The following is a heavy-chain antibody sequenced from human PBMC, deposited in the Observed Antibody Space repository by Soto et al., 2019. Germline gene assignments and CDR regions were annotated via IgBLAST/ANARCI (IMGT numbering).Heavy chain of an antibody. J-gene: IGHJ4*02. CDR2: IHRSGST. Sequence: SETLSLTCAVSGGSTSNNYWWSWVRQPPGRGLEWIGEIHRSGSTNYNPSLKSRVTISADKSKNQFSLKLSSVTAADTAVYYCASRNYYDSTGYFDYWGQGTLVTVSS. V-gene: IGHV4-4*02. CDR3: ASRNYYDSTGYFDY. D-gene: IGHD3-22*01. CDR1: GGSTSNNYW.